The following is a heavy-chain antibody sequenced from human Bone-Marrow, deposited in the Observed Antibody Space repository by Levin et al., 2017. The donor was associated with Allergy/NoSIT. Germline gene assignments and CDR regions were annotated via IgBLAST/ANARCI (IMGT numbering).Heavy chain of an antibody. CDR2: IYYSGNT. CDR1: GGSISSGGYY. V-gene: IGHV4-31*03. J-gene: IGHJ4*02. Sequence: SCTVSGGSISSGGYYWSWIRQQPGKGLEWIGYIYYSGNTYYNPSLKSRVMISVDTSKNQFSLKVSSVTAADTAVYYCAREDGSTIDYWGQGIPVTVSS. D-gene: IGHD1/OR15-1a*01. CDR3: AREDGSTIDY.